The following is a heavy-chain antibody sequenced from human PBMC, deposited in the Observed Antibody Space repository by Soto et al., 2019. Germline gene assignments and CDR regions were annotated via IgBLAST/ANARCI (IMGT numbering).Heavy chain of an antibody. J-gene: IGHJ6*02. D-gene: IGHD1-1*01. CDR3: AKDMATRPTFSGMDV. CDR2: ISWNSGNI. CDR1: GFTFDRYA. V-gene: IGHV3-9*01. Sequence: EVQLVESGGGLVQAGRSLRLSCAASGFTFDRYAIHWVRQAPGKGLEWVSSISWNSGNIGYADSVRGRFTVSRDNAKNSLYLQMNSLRAEDTAFYYCAKDMATRPTFSGMDVWGQGTTVTVSS.